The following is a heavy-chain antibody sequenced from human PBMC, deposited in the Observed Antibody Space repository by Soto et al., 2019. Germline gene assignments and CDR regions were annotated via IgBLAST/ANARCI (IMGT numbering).Heavy chain of an antibody. CDR1: GGSISSGDYY. CDR3: ARGTNDIVLMVYAIGPYFDY. V-gene: IGHV4-30-4*01. J-gene: IGHJ4*02. Sequence: SETLSLTCTVSGGSISSGDYYWSWIRQPPGKGLEWIGYIYYSGSTYYNPSLKSRVTISVDTSKNQFSLKLSSVTAADTAVYYCARGTNDIVLMVYAIGPYFDYWGQGTLVTVSS. D-gene: IGHD2-8*01. CDR2: IYYSGST.